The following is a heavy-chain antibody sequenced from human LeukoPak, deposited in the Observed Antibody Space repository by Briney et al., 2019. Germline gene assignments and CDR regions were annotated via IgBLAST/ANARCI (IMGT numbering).Heavy chain of an antibody. V-gene: IGHV3-30*03. J-gene: IGHJ4*02. CDR3: ARDLVHYDFWSGTPDY. CDR1: GFTFSSYW. Sequence: GGSLRLSCAASGFTFSSYWMSWVRQAPGKGLGWVAVISYDGSNKYYADSVKGRFTISRDNSKNTLYLQMNSLRAEDTAVYYCARDLVHYDFWSGTPDYWGQGTLVTVSS. D-gene: IGHD3-3*01. CDR2: ISYDGSNK.